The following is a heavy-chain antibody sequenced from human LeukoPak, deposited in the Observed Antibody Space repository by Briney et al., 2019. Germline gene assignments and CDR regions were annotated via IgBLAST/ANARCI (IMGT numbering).Heavy chain of an antibody. J-gene: IGHJ4*02. CDR3: AKAYYYDSSGGYYFDY. V-gene: IGHV1-8*01. D-gene: IGHD3-22*01. CDR1: GYSFTSYD. CDR2: MNPNSGNT. Sequence: ASVKVSCKASGYSFTSYDINWVRQATGQGLEWMGWMNPNSGNTGNAQKFQGRVTMTRNTSISTAYMELSSLRSEDTAVYYCAKAYYYDSSGGYYFDYWGQGTLVTVSS.